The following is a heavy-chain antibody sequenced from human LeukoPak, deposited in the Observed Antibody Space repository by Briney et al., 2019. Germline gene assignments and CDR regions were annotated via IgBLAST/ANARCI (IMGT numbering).Heavy chain of an antibody. CDR3: AKDSSSGTYFDY. V-gene: IGHV3-23*01. CDR1: GFTFSTYD. Sequence: HPGGSLRLSCAVSGFTFSTYDMSWVRQAPGKGLEWVSAISGSGGSTYYADSVKGRFTISRGNSKNTLYLQLKSLRAEDTAVYYCAKDSSSGTYFDYWGQGTLVTVSS. D-gene: IGHD1-26*01. J-gene: IGHJ4*02. CDR2: ISGSGGST.